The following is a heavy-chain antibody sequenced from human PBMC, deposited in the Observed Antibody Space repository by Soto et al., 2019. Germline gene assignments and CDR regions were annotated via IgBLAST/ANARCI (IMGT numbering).Heavy chain of an antibody. D-gene: IGHD3-22*01. CDR3: ARLGGYHQAFDS. CDR2: IYYTGTT. CDR1: GGSIRDYY. J-gene: IGHJ4*02. V-gene: IGHV4-59*08. Sequence: PSETLSLTCTVSGGSIRDYYWGWIRQSPGKGLEWIGYIYYTGTTKYNPSFKSRVTISVDSSKNQFSLKLDSVTAADTAVYYCARLGGYHQAFDSWGQGTLVTVSS.